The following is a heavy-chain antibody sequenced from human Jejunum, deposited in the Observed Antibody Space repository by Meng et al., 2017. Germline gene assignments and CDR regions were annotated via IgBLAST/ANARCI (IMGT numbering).Heavy chain of an antibody. CDR1: GFTFSSSW. D-gene: IGHD3-10*01. V-gene: IGHV3-7*01. Sequence: GGSLRLSCAASGFTFSSSWMNWVRQAPGKGLEWVANIDPNGSGKSYVDSVKGRFTISRDNAANSLYLQLNSLRAEDTAVYYCASWFGESNGWGQGTLVTVSS. J-gene: IGHJ4*02. CDR3: ASWFGESNG. CDR2: IDPNGSGK.